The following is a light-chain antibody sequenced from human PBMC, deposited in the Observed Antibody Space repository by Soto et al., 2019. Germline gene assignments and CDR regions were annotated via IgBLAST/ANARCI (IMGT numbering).Light chain of an antibody. J-gene: IGLJ2*01. Sequence: QSVLTQPPSVSGAAGQRVTISCTGSSSNIGAGYDVHWYQQLPGTAPKLLIYGNSNRPSGVPDRFSGSKSGTSASLAITGLQAEDEADYYCQSYDSSYVLFGGGTKVTVL. CDR2: GNS. CDR3: QSYDSSYVL. V-gene: IGLV1-40*01. CDR1: SSNIGAGYD.